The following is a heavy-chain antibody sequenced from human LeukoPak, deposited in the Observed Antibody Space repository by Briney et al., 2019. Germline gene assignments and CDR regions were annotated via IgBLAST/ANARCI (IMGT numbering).Heavy chain of an antibody. J-gene: IGHJ6*02. D-gene: IGHD2-15*01. CDR2: IWYDGSNK. V-gene: IGHV3-33*01. Sequence: GRSLRLSCAASGFTFSSYGMHWVRQAPGKGLEWVAVIWYDGSNKYYADSVKGRFTISRDNSKNTLYLQMNSLRAEDTAVYYCARVEVNCSGGSCCSVGYYGMDVWGQGTTVTVSS. CDR3: ARVEVNCSGGSCCSVGYYGMDV. CDR1: GFTFSSYG.